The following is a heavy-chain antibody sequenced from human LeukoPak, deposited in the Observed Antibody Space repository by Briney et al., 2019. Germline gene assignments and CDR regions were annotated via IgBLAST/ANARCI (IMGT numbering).Heavy chain of an antibody. D-gene: IGHD5-12*01. V-gene: IGHV3-69-1*02. CDR2: ISSTNAI. CDR3: ARDDKWPFDY. CDR1: GFTFANYA. J-gene: IGHJ4*02. Sequence: GGSLRLSCAASGFTFANYAMNWFRHTPGKGLEWLSYISSTNAIYYADSVKGRFTISRDNAKESLYLQMNSLRAEDTAVYYCARDDKWPFDYWGQETLVTVSS.